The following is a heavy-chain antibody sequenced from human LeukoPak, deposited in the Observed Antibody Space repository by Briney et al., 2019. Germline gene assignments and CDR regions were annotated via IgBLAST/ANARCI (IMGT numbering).Heavy chain of an antibody. D-gene: IGHD1-7*01. CDR1: GFTFSNYA. CDR2: ISYDGSNK. V-gene: IGHV3-30*03. CDR3: VRGVGVSRFNYLDP. Sequence: PGGSLRLSCAASGFTFSNYAMSWVRQAPGKGLEWVAVISYDGSNKYYADSVKGRFTISRDNSKNTLYLQMNSLRDDDTAVYYCVRGVGVSRFNYLDPWGQGTLVIVSS. J-gene: IGHJ5*02.